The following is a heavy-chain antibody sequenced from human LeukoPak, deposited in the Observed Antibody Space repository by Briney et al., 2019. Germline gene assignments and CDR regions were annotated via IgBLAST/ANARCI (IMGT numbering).Heavy chain of an antibody. D-gene: IGHD7-27*01. CDR1: GFTVSSNY. V-gene: IGHV3-21*01. CDR3: AREAGTGERWYFDL. J-gene: IGHJ2*01. CDR2: IDTSTTYM. Sequence: GGSLRLSCAASGFTVSSNYMSWVRQAPGKGLEWVSSIDTSTTYMTYADSVKGRFTISRDNARNSLYLQMNSLRAEDTAVYYCAREAGTGERWYFDLWGRGTLVTVSS.